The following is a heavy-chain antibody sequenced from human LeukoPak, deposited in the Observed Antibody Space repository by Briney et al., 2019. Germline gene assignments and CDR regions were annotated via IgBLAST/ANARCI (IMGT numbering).Heavy chain of an antibody. CDR1: VFTFSSYS. CDR2: IRSSSSYI. D-gene: IGHD2-2*02. CDR3: ASDIVVVPAAIGSAFDI. V-gene: IGHV3-21*01. J-gene: IGHJ3*02. Sequence: GGSLRLSCAPSVFTFSSYSMIWVPHAPGEGLVWVSSIRSSSSYIYCAHSARGRLTISRDSAMNSLYLSMNNPREEDTAVYYCASDIVVVPAAIGSAFDIWGQGTMVTVSS.